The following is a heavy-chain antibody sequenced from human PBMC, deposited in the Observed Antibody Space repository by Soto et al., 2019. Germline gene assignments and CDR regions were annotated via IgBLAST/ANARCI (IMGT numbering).Heavy chain of an antibody. Sequence: PGGSLRLSCSACGFTFSIYSMNWVRQAPGKGMEWVSSISSSSSYIYYADSVKGRFTISRDNAKNSLYLQMNSLRAEDRAVYYCARDQPGYSYGYGLGYWGQGTLVTVSS. J-gene: IGHJ4*02. D-gene: IGHD5-18*01. CDR2: ISSSSSYI. CDR1: GFTFSIYS. CDR3: ARDQPGYSYGYGLGY. V-gene: IGHV3-21*01.